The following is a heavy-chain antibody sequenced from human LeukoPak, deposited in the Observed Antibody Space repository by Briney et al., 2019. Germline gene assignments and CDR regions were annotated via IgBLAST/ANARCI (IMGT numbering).Heavy chain of an antibody. CDR2: INTDGSST. J-gene: IGHJ4*02. D-gene: IGHD2-8*01. V-gene: IGHV3-74*01. Sequence: GGSLRLSCAASGFTFSSFWMHWVRQAPGKGLVWVSGINTDGSSTNYADSVKGRFTISRDNAKHSLYLQINNLRAEDTAVYCCARVSANYFDYWGQGTLVTVSS. CDR1: GFTFSSFW. CDR3: ARVSANYFDY.